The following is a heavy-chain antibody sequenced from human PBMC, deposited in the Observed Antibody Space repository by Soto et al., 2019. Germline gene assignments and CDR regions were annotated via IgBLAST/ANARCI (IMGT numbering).Heavy chain of an antibody. CDR2: IYGGGST. CDR3: ARHGYNYGGGYFDY. D-gene: IGHD5-18*01. J-gene: IGHJ4*02. Sequence: EVQLVESGGGLVQPGGSLRLSCAASGVTVSSNYMSWVRQAPGKWLEWGSVIYGGGSTYYADSVKGRFTISRDNAKNTLYLQMNSLRAEDTAVYYCARHGYNYGGGYFDYWGQGTLVTVSS. CDR1: GVTVSSNY. V-gene: IGHV3-66*04.